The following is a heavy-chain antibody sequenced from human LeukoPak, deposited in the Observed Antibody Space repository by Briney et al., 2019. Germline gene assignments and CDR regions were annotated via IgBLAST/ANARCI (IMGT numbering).Heavy chain of an antibody. Sequence: SETLSLTCTVSGGSISSSSYYWNWIRQPAGKGLEWIGRIYTSGTTYYNPSLRSRVTISVETPKNQFSLKLSSVTAADTAMYYCAKSNGYGLIDYWGQGTLVTVSS. D-gene: IGHD5-12*01. CDR1: GGSISSSSYY. V-gene: IGHV4-61*02. J-gene: IGHJ4*02. CDR3: AKSNGYGLIDY. CDR2: IYTSGTT.